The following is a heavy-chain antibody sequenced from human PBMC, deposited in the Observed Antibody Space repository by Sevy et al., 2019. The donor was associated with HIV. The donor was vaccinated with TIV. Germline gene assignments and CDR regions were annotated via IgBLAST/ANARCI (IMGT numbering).Heavy chain of an antibody. J-gene: IGHJ4*02. Sequence: SETLSHTCTVSGGSISSGDYNWNWIRQPPGKGLEWIGYIYYSGLTYYNPSLKSRITLSVDTSENQFSLTLSSVTAADTAVYYCARSYSDYSNALAFDYWGQGTLVTVSS. D-gene: IGHD4-4*01. CDR1: GGSISSGDYN. V-gene: IGHV4-30-4*01. CDR3: ARSYSDYSNALAFDY. CDR2: IYYSGLT.